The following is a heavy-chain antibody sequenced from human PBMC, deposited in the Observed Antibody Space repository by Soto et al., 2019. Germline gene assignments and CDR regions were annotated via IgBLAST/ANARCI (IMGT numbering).Heavy chain of an antibody. CDR1: GDSVSSNSAA. Sequence: SQTLSLTCAISGDSVSSNSAAWNWIRQSPSRGLEWLGRTYYRSKWYNDYAVSVKSRITINPDTSKNQFSLQLNSVTPEDTAVYYCARERPNYDILTGYYNNWFDPWGQGTLVTVAS. V-gene: IGHV6-1*01. J-gene: IGHJ5*02. CDR3: ARERPNYDILTGYYNNWFDP. D-gene: IGHD3-9*01. CDR2: TYYRSKWYN.